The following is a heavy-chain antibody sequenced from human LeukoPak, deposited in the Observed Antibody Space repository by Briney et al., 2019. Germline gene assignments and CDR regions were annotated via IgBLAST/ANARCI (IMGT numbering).Heavy chain of an antibody. J-gene: IGHJ5*02. CDR3: AKDVSSGWYNWFDP. V-gene: IGHV3-13*01. Sequence: PGGSLRLSCAASGFTFRSYDMHWVRQATGKGLEWVSGIGTAGEIYYPGSVKGRFTISRDNSKNTLYLQMNSLRAEDTAVYYCAKDVSSGWYNWFDPWGQGTLVTVSS. CDR2: IGTAGEI. D-gene: IGHD6-19*01. CDR1: GFTFRSYD.